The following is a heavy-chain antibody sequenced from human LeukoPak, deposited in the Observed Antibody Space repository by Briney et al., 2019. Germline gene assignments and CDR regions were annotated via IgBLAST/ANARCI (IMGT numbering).Heavy chain of an antibody. D-gene: IGHD2-2*01. V-gene: IGHV3-48*03. CDR3: ARDGGVDCSSTSCYPN. Sequence: GGSLRLSCAASGFTFSSYEMNWVRQAPGKGLEWVAYMTSGGSTIYYADSVKGRFTISRDNAKNSLYLQMNSLRAEDTAVYYCARDGGVDCSSTSCYPNWGQGTLVTVSS. CDR1: GFTFSSYE. J-gene: IGHJ4*02. CDR2: MTSGGSTI.